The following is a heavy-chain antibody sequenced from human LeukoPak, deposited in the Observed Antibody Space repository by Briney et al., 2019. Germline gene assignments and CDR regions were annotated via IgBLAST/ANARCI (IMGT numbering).Heavy chain of an antibody. CDR2: ISSSGSTI. V-gene: IGHV3-48*03. J-gene: IGHJ3*02. CDR3: AKDPWMQLVRGDAFDI. Sequence: GGSLRLSCVASGFTFSSYEMNWVRQAPGKGLEWVSYISSSGSTIYYADSVKGRFTISRDNAKNSLYLQMNSLRAEDTAVYYCAKDPWMQLVRGDAFDIWGQGTMVTVSS. CDR1: GFTFSSYE. D-gene: IGHD6-6*01.